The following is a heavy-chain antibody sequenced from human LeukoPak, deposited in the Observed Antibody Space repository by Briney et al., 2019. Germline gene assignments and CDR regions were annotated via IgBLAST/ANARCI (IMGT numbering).Heavy chain of an antibody. CDR3: TLPMYGSGSRGAFDI. CDR2: ISGSGGST. D-gene: IGHD3-10*01. CDR1: GFTFSSYA. J-gene: IGHJ3*02. V-gene: IGHV3-23*01. Sequence: PGGSLRLSCAASGFTFSSYAMSWVRQAPGKGLEWVSAISGSGGSTYYADSVKGRFTISRDNSKNTLYLQMNSLRAEDTAVYYCTLPMYGSGSRGAFDIWGQGTMVTVSS.